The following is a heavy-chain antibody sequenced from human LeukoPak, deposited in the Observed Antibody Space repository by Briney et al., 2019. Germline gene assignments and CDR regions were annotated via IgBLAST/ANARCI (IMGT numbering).Heavy chain of an antibody. D-gene: IGHD1-26*01. V-gene: IGHV3-48*03. Sequence: GGSLRLSCVASGFNFSTSDMNWVRQAPGKGLDWVSYISRSATKIYYAESVKGRFTISRDNAEKSVYLQMNNLRVEDTAVYYCARMGGNLSRWGQGTLVTVSS. CDR3: ARMGGNLSR. CDR1: GFNFSTSD. J-gene: IGHJ4*02. CDR2: ISRSATKI.